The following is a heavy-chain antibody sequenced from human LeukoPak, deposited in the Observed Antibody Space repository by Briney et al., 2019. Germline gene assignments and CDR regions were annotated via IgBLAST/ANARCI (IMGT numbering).Heavy chain of an antibody. D-gene: IGHD6-19*01. CDR3: ARGGAIAVVRPFDY. V-gene: IGHV4-34*01. CDR2: INHSGST. CDR1: GGSFNTYY. J-gene: IGHJ4*02. Sequence: SETLSLTCAVYGGSFNTYYWNWIRQSPGKGLEWIGEINHSGSTNYNPSLKSRVTISVDTSKNQFSLKLSSVTAADTAVYYRARGGAIAVVRPFDYWGQGTLVTVSS.